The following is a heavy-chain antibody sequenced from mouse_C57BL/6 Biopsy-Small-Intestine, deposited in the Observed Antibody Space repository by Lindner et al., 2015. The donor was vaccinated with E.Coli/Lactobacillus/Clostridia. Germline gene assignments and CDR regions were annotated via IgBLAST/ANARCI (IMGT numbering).Heavy chain of an antibody. CDR3: AREDYGSSPWFTY. CDR2: IYPGDGDT. Sequence: VQLQESGPELVKPGASVKISCKASGYTFSSSWMNWVKQRPGKGLEWIGRIYPGDGDTNYIGKFKGKATLTADKSSSTAYMQLGSLTSEDSAVYFCAREDYGSSPWFTYWGQGTLVTVSA. J-gene: IGHJ3*01. D-gene: IGHD1-2*01. V-gene: IGHV1-82*01. CDR1: GYTFSSSW.